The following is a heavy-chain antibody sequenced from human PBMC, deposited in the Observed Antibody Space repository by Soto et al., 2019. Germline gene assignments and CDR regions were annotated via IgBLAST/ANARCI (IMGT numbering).Heavy chain of an antibody. J-gene: IGHJ6*02. D-gene: IGHD6-6*01. Sequence: QVQLVESGGGVVQPGRSLRLSCAASGFIFSSYVMHWVRQAPGKGLEWVAVISYDGSNKYYADSVKGRFTISRDNSKNTLYLQMNSLRADDTAVYYCARASPYSSSSPYYYYYAMDVWGPGTTVTVSS. V-gene: IGHV3-30-3*01. CDR2: ISYDGSNK. CDR1: GFIFSSYV. CDR3: ARASPYSSSSPYYYYYAMDV.